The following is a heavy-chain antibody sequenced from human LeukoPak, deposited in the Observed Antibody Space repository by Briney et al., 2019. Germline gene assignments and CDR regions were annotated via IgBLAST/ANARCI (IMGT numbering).Heavy chain of an antibody. V-gene: IGHV3-33*01. Sequence: HGESLKISCGASGFTFSSYDMHWARQAPGRGLEWVAFIWSDGSNKYYLDSVKGRFTISRDNSENTLYLQMNSLRAEDTAVYYCARQRNGYNKLKDSFDIWGQGTMVTVSS. D-gene: IGHD5-24*01. CDR2: IWSDGSNK. CDR3: ARQRNGYNKLKDSFDI. CDR1: GFTFSSYD. J-gene: IGHJ3*02.